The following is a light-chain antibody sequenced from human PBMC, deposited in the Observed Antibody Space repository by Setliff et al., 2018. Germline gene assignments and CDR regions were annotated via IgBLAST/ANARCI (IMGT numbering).Light chain of an antibody. V-gene: IGLV2-8*01. CDR1: SSGISVYNY. CDR3: SSYEGGNNYV. Sequence: QSVLTQPPSASGSPGQSVTISCTGTSSGISVYNYVSWYQQHPGKAPKLMIYEVSKRPSGVPDRLSGSKSGNTASLTISGLQPEDEADYYCSSYEGGNNYVFGSGTKVTVL. J-gene: IGLJ1*01. CDR2: EVS.